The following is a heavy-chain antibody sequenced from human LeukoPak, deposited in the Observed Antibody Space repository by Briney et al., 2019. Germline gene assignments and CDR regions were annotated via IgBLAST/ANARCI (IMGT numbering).Heavy chain of an antibody. J-gene: IGHJ2*01. CDR2: ISGSGGST. CDR3: ARVHSSGYYVDWYFDL. D-gene: IGHD3-22*01. V-gene: IGHV3-23*01. CDR1: GFTFSSYA. Sequence: SGGSLRLSCAASGFTFSSYAMSWVRQAPGKGLEWVSAISGSGGSTYYADSVKGRFTISRDNSKNTLYLQMNSLRAEDTAVYYCARVHSSGYYVDWYFDLWGRGTLVTVSS.